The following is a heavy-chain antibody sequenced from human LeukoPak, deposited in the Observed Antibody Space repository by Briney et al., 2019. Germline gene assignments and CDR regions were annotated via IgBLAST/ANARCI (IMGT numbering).Heavy chain of an antibody. CDR2: IRNTSSII. J-gene: IGHJ6*02. CDR1: GFTFSSYS. Sequence: GGSLRLPCEASGFTFSSYSMNWVRQAPGKGLEWVAYIRNTSSIIYYADSVKGRFTVSRDKAKNSLYLQMNSLRDEDTAVYFCARDHGIAVAGRGGYYYGMDVWGQGTTVTVSS. CDR3: ARDHGIAVAGRGGYYYGMDV. D-gene: IGHD6-19*01. V-gene: IGHV3-48*02.